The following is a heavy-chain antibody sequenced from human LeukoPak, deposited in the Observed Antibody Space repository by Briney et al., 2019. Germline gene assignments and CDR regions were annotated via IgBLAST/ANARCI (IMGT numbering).Heavy chain of an antibody. D-gene: IGHD6-13*01. CDR1: GFTFSRYA. J-gene: IGHJ6*04. CDR3: AKEWESRIAAAGPGLDV. CDR2: VRYDGSDK. Sequence: PGGSLRLSCAASGFTFSRYAMHWVRQAPGKGLVWVAFVRYDGSDKYYAESVKGRFTISRDNSNNTLYLQMNSLRAEDTALYYCAKEWESRIAAAGPGLDVWGKGTTVTISS. V-gene: IGHV3-30*02.